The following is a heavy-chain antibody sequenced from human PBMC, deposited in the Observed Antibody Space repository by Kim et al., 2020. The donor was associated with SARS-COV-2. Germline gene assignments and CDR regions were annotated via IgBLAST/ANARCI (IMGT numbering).Heavy chain of an antibody. D-gene: IGHD3-22*01. J-gene: IGHJ4*02. CDR2: ISAYNGNT. CDR3: ARDSPRYEITYDSSGTEDY. CDR1: GYTFTSYG. V-gene: IGHV1-18*01. Sequence: ASVKVSCKASGYTFTSYGISWVRQAPGQGLEWMGWISAYNGNTNYAQKLQGRVTMTTDTSTSTAYMELRSLRSDDTAVYYCARDSPRYEITYDSSGTEDYWGQGTLVTVSS.